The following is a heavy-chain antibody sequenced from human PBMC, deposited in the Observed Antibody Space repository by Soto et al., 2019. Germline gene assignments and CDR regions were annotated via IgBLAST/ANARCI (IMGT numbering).Heavy chain of an antibody. CDR2: IKQDGSEK. Sequence: GGSLRLSCAASGFTFSSYWMSWVRQAPGKGLEWVANIKQDGSEKYYVDSVKGRFTISRDNAKNSLYLQMNSLRAEDTAVYYCAREAFGVVILEYYFDYWGQGTLVTVSS. CDR1: GFTFSSYW. V-gene: IGHV3-7*01. CDR3: AREAFGVVILEYYFDY. D-gene: IGHD3-3*01. J-gene: IGHJ4*02.